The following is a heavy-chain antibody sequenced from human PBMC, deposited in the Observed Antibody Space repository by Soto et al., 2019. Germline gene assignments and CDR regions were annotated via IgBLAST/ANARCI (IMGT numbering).Heavy chain of an antibody. Sequence: GGSLRLSCTASGFTFGDYAMSWFRQAPGKGLEWVGFIRSKAYGGTTEYAASVKGRFTISRDDSKSMAYLKMNSLKTEDTAVYYCTRDGYSSGWYMVSDYFDYWGQGTLVTVSS. CDR1: GFTFGDYA. CDR3: TRDGYSSGWYMVSDYFDY. V-gene: IGHV3-49*03. D-gene: IGHD6-19*01. J-gene: IGHJ4*02. CDR2: IRSKAYGGTT.